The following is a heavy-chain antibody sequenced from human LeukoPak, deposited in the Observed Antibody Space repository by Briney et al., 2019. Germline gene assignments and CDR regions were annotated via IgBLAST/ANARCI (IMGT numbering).Heavy chain of an antibody. V-gene: IGHV4-34*01. CDR1: GGSFSGYY. CDR2: INHSGST. D-gene: IGHD6-19*01. Sequence: SETLSLTCVIYGGSFSGYYWSWIRQPPGKGLEWIGEINHSGSTNYSPSLKSRLTLSVDTSKNQFSLKLSSVTAADTAVYYCARAAGYFDFWGQGALVTVSS. CDR3: ARAAGYFDF. J-gene: IGHJ4*02.